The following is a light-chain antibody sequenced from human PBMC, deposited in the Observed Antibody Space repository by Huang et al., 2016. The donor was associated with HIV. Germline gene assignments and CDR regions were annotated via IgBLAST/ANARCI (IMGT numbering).Light chain of an antibody. CDR1: QSVNNK. V-gene: IGKV3-15*01. Sequence: EVVMTQSPGTLSVSPRERATLPCKTSQSVNNKLVWYQQKPGQAPRLLIYSTSTRATGVPARFSGSGSGTEFTLSISILQSEDSGIYYCQHYNNWPPMYTFGQGTKLEI. J-gene: IGKJ2*01. CDR3: QHYNNWPPMYT. CDR2: STS.